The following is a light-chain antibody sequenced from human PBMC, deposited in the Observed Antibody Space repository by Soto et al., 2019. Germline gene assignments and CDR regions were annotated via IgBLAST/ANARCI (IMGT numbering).Light chain of an antibody. CDR3: QQYGSSPWT. CDR2: GAS. Sequence: EIVLTQSPGTLSLSPGERATLSCRASQSVSSSYLAWYQQKPGQAPRLLIYGASSRATGIPDRFSGSGSGTDFTITISRLEPEDFAVDYCQQYGSSPWTFGQGTKVEI. CDR1: QSVSSSY. J-gene: IGKJ1*01. V-gene: IGKV3-20*01.